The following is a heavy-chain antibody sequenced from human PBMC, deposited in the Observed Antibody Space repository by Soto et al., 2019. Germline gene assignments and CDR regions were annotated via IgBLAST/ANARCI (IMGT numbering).Heavy chain of an antibody. CDR1: GYTFTSYG. CDR2: ISAYNGNT. Sequence: QVQLVQSGAEVKKPGASVKVSCKASGYTFTSYGISWVRQAPGQGLEWMGWISAYNGNTNYAQELQGRVTMTTDTSTSTAYMELRSMRSDDTAVYYCARDVGFYYASQGAFDIWGQGTMVTVSS. V-gene: IGHV1-18*01. CDR3: ARDVGFYYASQGAFDI. D-gene: IGHD3-22*01. J-gene: IGHJ3*02.